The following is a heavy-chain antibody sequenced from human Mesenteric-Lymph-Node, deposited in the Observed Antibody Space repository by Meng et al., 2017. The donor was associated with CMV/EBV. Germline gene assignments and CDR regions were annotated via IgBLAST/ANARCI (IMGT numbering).Heavy chain of an antibody. CDR1: GFTFGDSA. Sequence: GSLRLSCTASGFTFGDSAMSWVRQAPGKGLEWVGFIRSKAYGGTTEYAASVKGRFTISRDDSKSIAYLQMNSLKTEDTAVYYCTTVGATYYFDYWGQGTLVTVSS. D-gene: IGHD1-26*01. V-gene: IGHV3-49*04. J-gene: IGHJ4*02. CDR3: TTVGATYYFDY. CDR2: IRSKAYGGTT.